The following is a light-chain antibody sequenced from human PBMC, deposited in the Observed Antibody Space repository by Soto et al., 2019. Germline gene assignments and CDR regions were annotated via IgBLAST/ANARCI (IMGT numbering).Light chain of an antibody. Sequence: DIQMTQSPSTLSASVGDRVTITCRASQTITDWLAWYQQKPGKAPKLLIFDASSLESGVPSRFSGSGSGTEFTHTISSLQPDDFATYYCQQYKSYSPLTFGQGTKVEIK. V-gene: IGKV1-5*01. J-gene: IGKJ1*01. CDR3: QQYKSYSPLT. CDR2: DAS. CDR1: QTITDW.